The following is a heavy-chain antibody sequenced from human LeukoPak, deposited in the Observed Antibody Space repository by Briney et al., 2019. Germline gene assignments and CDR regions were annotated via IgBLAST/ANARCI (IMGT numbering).Heavy chain of an antibody. Sequence: PGGSLRLSCAASGFTFSSYAMSWVRQAPGKGLEWVSAISGSGGSTYYADSVKGRFTISRDNSKNTLYLQMNSLRAEGTAVYYCASPGSGYDYPIDFDYWGQGTLVTVSS. D-gene: IGHD5-12*01. J-gene: IGHJ4*02. V-gene: IGHV3-23*01. CDR2: ISGSGGST. CDR3: ASPGSGYDYPIDFDY. CDR1: GFTFSSYA.